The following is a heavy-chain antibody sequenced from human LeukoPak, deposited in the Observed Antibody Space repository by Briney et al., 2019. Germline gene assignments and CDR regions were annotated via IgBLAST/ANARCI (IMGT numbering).Heavy chain of an antibody. J-gene: IGHJ5*02. CDR2: IDWDDDK. Sequence: ESGPALVKPTQTLTLTCPFSGVSLSTNAMCLSLIRQPPRKALGWLARIDWDDDKFYNTSLKTRLTISKDTSKNQVVLTMTNMEPVDTATYYCARMSREGWFDPWGQGTLVSVSS. CDR3: ARMSREGWFDP. CDR1: GVSLSTNAMC. V-gene: IGHV2-70*17. D-gene: IGHD3-10*01.